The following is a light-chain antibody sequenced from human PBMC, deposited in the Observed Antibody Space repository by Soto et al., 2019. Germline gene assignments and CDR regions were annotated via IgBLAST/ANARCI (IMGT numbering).Light chain of an antibody. J-gene: IGKJ1*01. CDR2: AAS. CDR3: QQSFSPLWT. CDR1: QSISNY. Sequence: DIQMTQSPSSLSASVGDRVTITCRASQSISNYLNWYQQKPGKAPKLLIYAASSMQSGVPSRVSGSGSETAFTLTISGPQPDDSETYYCQQSFSPLWTFGQGTKVEV. V-gene: IGKV1-39*01.